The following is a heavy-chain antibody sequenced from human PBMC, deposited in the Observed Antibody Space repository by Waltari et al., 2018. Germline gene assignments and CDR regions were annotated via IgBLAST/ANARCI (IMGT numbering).Heavy chain of an antibody. V-gene: IGHV3-53*01. D-gene: IGHD1-20*01. J-gene: IGHJ6*02. Sequence: EVQLVESGGGLIQPGGSLRLSCAASGFTVSSNYTSGVRHAPGKGLEWVSVIYSGGNTYYADTVKGRFTISRDKSKNTLYLKMNSLRAEDTAVYYCARRDNWSHGGYGMDVWGQGTTVTVSS. CDR3: ARRDNWSHGGYGMDV. CDR1: GFTVSSNY. CDR2: IYSGGNT.